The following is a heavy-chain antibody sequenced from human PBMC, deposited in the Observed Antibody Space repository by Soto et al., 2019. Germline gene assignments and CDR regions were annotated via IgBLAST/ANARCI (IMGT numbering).Heavy chain of an antibody. CDR2: IIPIFGTA. V-gene: IGHV1-69*01. D-gene: IGHD2-2*01. J-gene: IGHJ5*02. Sequence: QVQLVQSGAEVKKPGSSVKVSCKASGGTFSSYAISWVRQAPGQGLEWMGGIIPIFGTANYAQKFQGRVTITADESTSTAYMELSSLRSEDTAVYYCARDIVVVPASIGGEGWFDPCGQGSLVTVSS. CDR1: GGTFSSYA. CDR3: ARDIVVVPASIGGEGWFDP.